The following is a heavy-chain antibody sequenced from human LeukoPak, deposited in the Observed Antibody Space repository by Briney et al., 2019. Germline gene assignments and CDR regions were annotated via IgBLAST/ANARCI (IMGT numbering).Heavy chain of an antibody. CDR1: GFTFSSQA. CDR2: IYSGGGT. CDR3: ARDIGYRVDY. D-gene: IGHD5-18*01. Sequence: PGGSLRLSCAASGFTFSSQAMSWVRQAPGKGLDWVSVIYSGGGTYYADSVKGRFTISRDNSKNTLYLQMNSLRAEDTAVYYCARDIGYRVDYWGQGTLVTVSS. J-gene: IGHJ4*02. V-gene: IGHV3-66*01.